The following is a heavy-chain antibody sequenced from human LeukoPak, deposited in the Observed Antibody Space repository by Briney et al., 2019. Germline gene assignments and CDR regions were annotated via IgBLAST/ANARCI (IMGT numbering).Heavy chain of an antibody. D-gene: IGHD3-22*01. CDR1: GFIFNSNA. J-gene: IGHJ4*02. CDR2: ISETGGGT. V-gene: IGHV3-23*01. Sequence: GGSLKLSCAASGFIFNSNAMTWVRQAPGKGLEWVSAISETGGGTYYADSVNGRFTISRDNSRNTLYLQMNSLRAEDTALYYCAKNYYASTGYDYWGQGIPVTFSS. CDR3: AKNYYASTGYDY.